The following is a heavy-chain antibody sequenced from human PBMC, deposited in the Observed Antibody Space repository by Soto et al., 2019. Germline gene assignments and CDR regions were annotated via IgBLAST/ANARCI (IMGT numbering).Heavy chain of an antibody. CDR1: GFTFSSYA. CDR3: ARDSSYGTG. V-gene: IGHV3-30-3*01. D-gene: IGHD5-18*01. Sequence: QVQLVESGGGVVQPGRSLRLSCAASGFTFSSYAMHWVRKAPGKGLEWVAVISYDGSNKYYADSVKGRFTISRDNSKNTLYLQMNSLRDEDTAVYYCARDSSYGTGWGQGTLVTVS. J-gene: IGHJ4*02. CDR2: ISYDGSNK.